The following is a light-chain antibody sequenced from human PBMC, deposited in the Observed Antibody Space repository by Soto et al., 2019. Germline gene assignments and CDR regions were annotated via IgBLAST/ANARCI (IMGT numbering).Light chain of an antibody. CDR2: GND. V-gene: IGLV1-44*01. Sequence: QTVVTQPPSASGTPGQRVTISCSGSSSNIGGNIENWYQQLPGTAPKLLIFGNDQRPSWVPDRFSGSKSGTSASLAISGLQSEDEANYYCAAWDDSLNGVVFGGGTKLTVL. CDR3: AAWDDSLNGVV. J-gene: IGLJ2*01. CDR1: SSNIGGNI.